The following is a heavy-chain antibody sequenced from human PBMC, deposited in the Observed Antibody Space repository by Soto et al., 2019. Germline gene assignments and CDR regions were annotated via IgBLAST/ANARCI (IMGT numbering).Heavy chain of an antibody. V-gene: IGHV4-59*08. Sequence: SETLSLTCSVSGGSISSYYWSWIRQPPGKGLEWIGHIYYSGSTNYNPSLKSRVTISVDTSKNQFSLKLTSVTAADTAVHYCARQGNIRFSHTTWFDPWGQGTPVTVSS. CDR1: GGSISSYY. CDR2: IYYSGST. CDR3: ARQGNIRFSHTTWFDP. D-gene: IGHD3-3*01. J-gene: IGHJ5*02.